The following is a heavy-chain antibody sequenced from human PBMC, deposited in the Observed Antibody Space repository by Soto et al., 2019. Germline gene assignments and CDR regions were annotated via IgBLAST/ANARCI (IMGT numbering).Heavy chain of an antibody. D-gene: IGHD4-17*01. CDR1: GFTFSSYS. J-gene: IGHJ6*02. Sequence: LRLSCAASGFTFSSYSMNWVRQAPGKGLEWVSSISSSSSYIYYADSVKGRFTISRDNAKNSLYLQMNSLRAEDTAVYYCARVTVMEFFYYYYGMDVWGQGTTVTVSS. CDR3: ARVTVMEFFYYYYGMDV. V-gene: IGHV3-21*01. CDR2: ISSSSSYI.